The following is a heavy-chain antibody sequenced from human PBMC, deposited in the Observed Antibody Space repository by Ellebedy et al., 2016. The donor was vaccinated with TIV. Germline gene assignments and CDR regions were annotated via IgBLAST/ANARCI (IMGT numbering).Heavy chain of an antibody. CDR1: GYTFTAYY. V-gene: IGHV1-2*02. Sequence: ASVKVSCXASGYTFTAYYMHWVRQAPGEGLEWMGWINPNSGDTNYAQKLQGRVTMTTDTSTSTAYMELRSLRSDDTAVYYCARGHLVVTPAGAFDIWGQGTMVTVSS. CDR2: INPNSGDT. CDR3: ARGHLVVTPAGAFDI. J-gene: IGHJ3*02. D-gene: IGHD4-23*01.